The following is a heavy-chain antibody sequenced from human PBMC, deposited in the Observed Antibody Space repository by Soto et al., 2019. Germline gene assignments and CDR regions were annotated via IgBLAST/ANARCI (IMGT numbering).Heavy chain of an antibody. D-gene: IGHD6-6*01. CDR3: ATVHSTSRSFDY. J-gene: IGHJ4*02. CDR2: TGLNGRTT. V-gene: IGHV3-23*01. Sequence: GGSLRLSCAASGFTFSMSAMSWVRQAPGKGLEWVSTTGLNGRTTYYADSVKGRFTVSRDNSKNTLDLQMNSLRAEDTAVYYCATVHSTSRSFDYWGQGTLVTVSS. CDR1: GFTFSMSA.